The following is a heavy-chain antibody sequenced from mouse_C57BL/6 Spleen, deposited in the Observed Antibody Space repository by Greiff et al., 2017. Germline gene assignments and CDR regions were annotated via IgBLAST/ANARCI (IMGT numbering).Heavy chain of an antibody. Sequence: QVQLQQPGAELVMPGASVKLSCKASGYTFTSYWMHWVKQRPGQGLEWIGEIDPSDSYTNYNQKFKGKSTLTVDKSSSTAYMQLSSLTSEDSAVYDCARRDYYGSRDMGGWGQGASVTVA. V-gene: IGHV1-69*01. CDR3: ARRDYYGSRDMGG. D-gene: IGHD1-1*01. CDR1: GYTFTSYW. J-gene: IGHJ4*01. CDR2: IDPSDSYT.